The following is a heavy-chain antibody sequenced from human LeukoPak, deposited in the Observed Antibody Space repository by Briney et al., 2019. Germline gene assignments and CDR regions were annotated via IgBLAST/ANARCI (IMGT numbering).Heavy chain of an antibody. J-gene: IGHJ4*02. CDR1: GGTFSSYA. CDR3: AVVPAGIGPNYGDYEDY. V-gene: IGHV1-69*06. Sequence: ASVKVSCKASGGTFSSYAISWVRQAPGQGLEWMGGIIPIFGTANYAQKFQGRVTITADKSTSTAYMELSSLRSEDTAVYYCAVVPAGIGPNYGDYEDYWGQGTLVTVSS. D-gene: IGHD2-2*01. CDR2: IIPIFGTA.